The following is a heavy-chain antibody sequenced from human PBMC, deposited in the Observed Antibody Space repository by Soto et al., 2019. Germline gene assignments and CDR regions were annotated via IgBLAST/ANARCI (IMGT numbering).Heavy chain of an antibody. CDR2: IIPIFGTA. J-gene: IGHJ6*02. CDR1: GGTFSSYA. Sequence: QVQLVQSGAEVKKPGSSVKVSCKASGGTFSSYAISWVRQAPGQGLEWMGGIIPIFGTADYAQKFQGRVTITADESTRTAYMELSSLRSEDTAVYYCASHSSLRGYCISTSFYGYYYGMDVWGQGTTVTVSS. CDR3: ASHSSLRGYCISTSFYGYYYGMDV. V-gene: IGHV1-69*12. D-gene: IGHD2-2*01.